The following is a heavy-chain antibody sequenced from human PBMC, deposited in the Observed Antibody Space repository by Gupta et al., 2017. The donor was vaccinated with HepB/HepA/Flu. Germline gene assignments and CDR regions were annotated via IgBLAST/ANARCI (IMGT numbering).Heavy chain of an antibody. Sequence: QVQLVESGGGLVKPGGSLRLSCAASGFTFSDYYMGWIRQAPGTGLEWVSYISSSGSTIYYADAVKGQFTISRDNAKKALYLEMKSLRAEDTAVYYFAKWGSSGDPFVYGGQGTLVTVSS. J-gene: IGHJ4*02. CDR3: AKWGSSGDPFVY. CDR2: ISSSGSTI. CDR1: GFTFSDYY. D-gene: IGHD6-19*01. V-gene: IGHV3-11*01.